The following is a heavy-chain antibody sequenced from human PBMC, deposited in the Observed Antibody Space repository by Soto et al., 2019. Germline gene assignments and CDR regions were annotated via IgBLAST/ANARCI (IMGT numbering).Heavy chain of an antibody. CDR2: IYYSGST. CDR1: GGSISTSY. D-gene: IGHD6-6*01. Sequence: PSETLSLTCTVSGGSISTSYWSWIRQPPGKGLEWIGYIYYSGSTNYNPSLKSRVTISVDTSKNQFSLKLTSVTAAGTAVYYCARGYSRSPNWFDPWGQGTLVTVSS. V-gene: IGHV4-59*01. J-gene: IGHJ5*02. CDR3: ARGYSRSPNWFDP.